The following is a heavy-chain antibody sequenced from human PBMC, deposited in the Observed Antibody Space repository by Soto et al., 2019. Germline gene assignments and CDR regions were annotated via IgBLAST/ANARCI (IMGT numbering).Heavy chain of an antibody. D-gene: IGHD1-26*01. CDR3: AKDGVSGSYYYFDY. Sequence: GSLRLSCAASGFTFSSYAMSWVRQVPGKGLEWVSAISGSGGSTYYADSVKGRFTISRDNSKNTLYLQMNSLRAEDTAVYYCAKDGVSGSYYYFDYWGQGTLVTVSS. CDR2: ISGSGGST. CDR1: GFTFSSYA. J-gene: IGHJ4*02. V-gene: IGHV3-23*01.